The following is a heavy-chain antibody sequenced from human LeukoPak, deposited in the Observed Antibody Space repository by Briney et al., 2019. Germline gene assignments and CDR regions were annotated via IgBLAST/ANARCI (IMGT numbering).Heavy chain of an antibody. Sequence: KAGGSLRLSCAASGFTFSSYSMNWVRQAPGKGLEWVSSISSSSSYLYYADSVKGRFTISRDNAKNSLYLQMNSLRAEDTAVYCCASFLSYQLSPRTSYYYYYGMDVWGKGTTVTVSS. J-gene: IGHJ6*04. CDR1: GFTFSSYS. V-gene: IGHV3-21*01. CDR3: ASFLSYQLSPRTSYYYYYGMDV. CDR2: ISSSSSYL. D-gene: IGHD2-2*01.